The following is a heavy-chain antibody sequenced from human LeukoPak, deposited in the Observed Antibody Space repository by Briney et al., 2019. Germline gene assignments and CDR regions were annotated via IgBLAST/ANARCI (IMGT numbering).Heavy chain of an antibody. CDR3: ARGADSNYDILTGYSRIYFDY. J-gene: IGHJ4*02. Sequence: SETLSLTCAVSGGPISSGGYSWSWIRQPPGKGLEWIGYIYHSGSTYYNPSLKSRVTISVDRSKNQFSLKLSSVTAADTAVYYCARGADSNYDILTGYSRIYFDYWGQGTLVTVSS. CDR2: IYHSGST. CDR1: GGPISSGGYS. V-gene: IGHV4-30-2*01. D-gene: IGHD3-9*01.